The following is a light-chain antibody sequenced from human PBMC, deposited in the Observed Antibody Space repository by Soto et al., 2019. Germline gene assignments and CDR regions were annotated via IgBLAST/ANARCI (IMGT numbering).Light chain of an antibody. Sequence: EIVITQSPATLSVSPGERATLSCRASQSVSSNLAWYQQKPGQAPRLLIYGASTRATGIPDRFSGSGSGTDFTLTISRLESEDFGVYHCQQYGTSPTFGQGTKVDIK. CDR2: GAS. J-gene: IGKJ1*01. V-gene: IGKV3D-15*02. CDR3: QQYGTSPT. CDR1: QSVSSN.